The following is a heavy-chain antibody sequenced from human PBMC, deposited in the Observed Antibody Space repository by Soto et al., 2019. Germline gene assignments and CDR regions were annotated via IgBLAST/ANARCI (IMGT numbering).Heavy chain of an antibody. CDR2: INAGNGNT. CDR3: AREGGGYSYGYEFDY. J-gene: IGHJ4*02. V-gene: IGHV1-3*01. D-gene: IGHD5-18*01. Sequence: ASVKVCCKASVYTFTSYAIHWVRQAPGQRLEWMGWINAGNGNTKYSQKFQGRVTITRDTSASTAYMELSSLRSEDTAVYYCAREGGGYSYGYEFDYWGQGTLVTVPS. CDR1: VYTFTSYA.